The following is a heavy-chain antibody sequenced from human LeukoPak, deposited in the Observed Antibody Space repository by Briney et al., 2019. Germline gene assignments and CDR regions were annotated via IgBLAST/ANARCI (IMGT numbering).Heavy chain of an antibody. CDR3: AAGSGSYSYAPFDY. D-gene: IGHD3-10*01. Sequence: AGRSLRLSCAASGFTFDDYAMHWVRQAPGKGLEWVSGISWNSGSIGYADSVKGRFTISRDNAKNSLYLQMNSLRAEDTALYYCAAGSGSYSYAPFDYWGQGTLVTVSS. CDR1: GFTFDDYA. J-gene: IGHJ4*02. CDR2: ISWNSGSI. V-gene: IGHV3-9*01.